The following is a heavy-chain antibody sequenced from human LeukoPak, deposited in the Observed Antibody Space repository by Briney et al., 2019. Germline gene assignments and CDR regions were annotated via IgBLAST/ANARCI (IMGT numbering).Heavy chain of an antibody. V-gene: IGHV4-59*01. CDR3: ARVGSSSGWDLAY. J-gene: IGHJ4*02. Sequence: PSETLSLTCTVSGGSISSYYWSWIRQPPGKGLEWIGYIYHSGSTSYNPSLKSRVTISVDMSKNQFSLKLSSVTAADTAVYFCARVGSSSGWDLAYWGQGTLVTVSS. D-gene: IGHD6-19*01. CDR1: GGSISSYY. CDR2: IYHSGST.